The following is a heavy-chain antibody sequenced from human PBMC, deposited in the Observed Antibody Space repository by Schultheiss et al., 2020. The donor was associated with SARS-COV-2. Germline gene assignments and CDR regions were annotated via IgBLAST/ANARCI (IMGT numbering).Heavy chain of an antibody. J-gene: IGHJ6*02. CDR1: GYSFTSYW. CDR2: INAGNGNT. V-gene: IGHV1-3*01. CDR3: ARETIWGDPAGGDV. D-gene: IGHD3-16*01. Sequence: GESLKISCKLYGYSFTSYWISWVRQAPGQGLEWMGWINAGNGNTKYSQKFQGRVTITRDKAASTAYMELTSLRSEDTAVYYCARETIWGDPAGGDVWGLGTTVTVSS.